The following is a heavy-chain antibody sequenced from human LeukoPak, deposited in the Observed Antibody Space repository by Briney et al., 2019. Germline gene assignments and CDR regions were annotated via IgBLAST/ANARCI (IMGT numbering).Heavy chain of an antibody. V-gene: IGHV3-23*01. CDR2: ISASGAST. CDR3: AKVVVRGLIIAAEYYFDY. Sequence: PGGSLRLSCAASGFTFSSYALSWVRQAPGKGLEWVSGISASGASTYYADSVKGRFTISRDNSKNTLYLQMNSLRAEDTAVYYCAKVVVRGLIIAAEYYFDYWGQGTLVTVSS. CDR1: GFTFSSYA. J-gene: IGHJ4*02. D-gene: IGHD3-10*01.